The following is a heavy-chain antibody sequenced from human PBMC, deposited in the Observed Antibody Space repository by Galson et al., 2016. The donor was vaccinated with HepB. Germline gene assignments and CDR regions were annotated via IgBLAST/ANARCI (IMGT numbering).Heavy chain of an antibody. J-gene: IGHJ2*01. V-gene: IGHV3-7*03. CDR2: TKFDGKEK. D-gene: IGHD3-3*01. CDR3: ASLRFKGFDL. CDR1: GFPCRGYR. Sequence: STTLSRAPCGFPCRGYRGTWVRQAPGKGREWVANTKFDGKEKDYVESVKGRFTISRDNAKNSLYLQMNSLRAEDTAVYYCASLRFKGFDLWGRGALVTVSS.